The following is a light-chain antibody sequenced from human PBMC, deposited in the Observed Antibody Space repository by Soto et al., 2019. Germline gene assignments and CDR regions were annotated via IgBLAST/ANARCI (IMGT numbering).Light chain of an antibody. V-gene: IGLV2-14*01. CDR1: NSDVGGYNY. Sequence: QSALTQPDSVSGSPGQSITISCTGTNSDVGGYNYVSWYQQHPGKAPELMIYEVSHRPSGVSNRFSGSKSDNTASLTISGLQAEDEADYYCSSYTSISTLYVFGTGTKVTVL. CDR3: SSYTSISTLYV. J-gene: IGLJ1*01. CDR2: EVS.